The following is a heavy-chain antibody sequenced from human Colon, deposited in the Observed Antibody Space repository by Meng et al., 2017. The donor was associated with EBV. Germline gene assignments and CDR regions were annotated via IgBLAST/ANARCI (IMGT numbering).Heavy chain of an antibody. V-gene: IGHV4-31*03. J-gene: IGHJ4*02. CDR3: ARVSSGWDYFDY. D-gene: IGHD6-19*01. CDR1: GGSVSSGGYY. CDR2: IYYSGST. Sequence: QRQDSGPGPVTPSQTLSLTCNVSGGSVSSGGYYWTWIRQHPGKGLEWFGHIYYSGSTFYNPSLKRRVIISIDTSKNQFSLNLRSVTAADTAVYYCARVSSGWDYFDYWGQGTLVTVSS.